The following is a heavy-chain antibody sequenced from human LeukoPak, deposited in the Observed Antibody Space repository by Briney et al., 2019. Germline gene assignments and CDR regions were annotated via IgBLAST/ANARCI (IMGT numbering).Heavy chain of an antibody. Sequence: SETLSLTCTVSGGSVSSGSYYWSWMRQPPGKGVEWIGYIYYSGSTNYNPSLKSRVTISVDTSKNQFHLKLSSVSAADTAVYYCARGYDYVWGSYRPFFDYWGQGTLVTVSS. D-gene: IGHD3-16*02. CDR3: ARGYDYVWGSYRPFFDY. CDR2: IYYSGST. CDR1: GGSVSSGSYY. J-gene: IGHJ4*02. V-gene: IGHV4-61*01.